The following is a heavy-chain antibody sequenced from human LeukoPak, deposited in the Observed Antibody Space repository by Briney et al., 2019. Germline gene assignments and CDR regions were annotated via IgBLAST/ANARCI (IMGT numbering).Heavy chain of an antibody. Sequence: GGSLRLSCAASGFTSSSYSMNWVRQAPGKGLEWVSSISSSSSYIYYADSVKGRFTISRDNAKNSLYLQMNSLRAEDTAVYYCASTTPVAAIDGLRDCWGQGTLVTVSS. CDR1: GFTSSSYS. V-gene: IGHV3-21*01. CDR3: ASTTPVAAIDGLRDC. CDR2: ISSSSSYI. J-gene: IGHJ4*02. D-gene: IGHD6-19*01.